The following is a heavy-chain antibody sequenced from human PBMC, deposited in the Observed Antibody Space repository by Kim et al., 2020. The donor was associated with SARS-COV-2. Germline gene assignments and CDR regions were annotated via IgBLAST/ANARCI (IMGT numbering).Heavy chain of an antibody. V-gene: IGHV4-39*01. D-gene: IGHD5-18*01. J-gene: IGHJ4*02. CDR3: ARRIQLWYDY. CDR2: T. Sequence: TYYNPSRKSRVTISVDTSKNQFSLKLSSVTAADTAVYYCARRIQLWYDYWGQGTLVTVSS.